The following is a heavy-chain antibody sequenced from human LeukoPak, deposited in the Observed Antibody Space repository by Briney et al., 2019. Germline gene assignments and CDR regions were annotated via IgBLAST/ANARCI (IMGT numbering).Heavy chain of an antibody. CDR2: ISSSSSYI. CDR3: ARASGYTSGWYDDAFDI. V-gene: IGHV3-21*01. J-gene: IGHJ3*02. D-gene: IGHD6-19*01. Sequence: KAGGSLRLSCAASGFTFSSYSMNWVRQAPGKGLEWVSSISSSSSYIYYADSVKGRFTISRDNAKNSLYLQKNSLRAEDTAVYYCARASGYTSGWYDDAFDIWGQGTMVTVSS. CDR1: GFTFSSYS.